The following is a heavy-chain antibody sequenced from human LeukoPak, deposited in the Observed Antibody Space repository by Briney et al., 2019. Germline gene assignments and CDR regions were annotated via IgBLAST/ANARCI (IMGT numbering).Heavy chain of an antibody. D-gene: IGHD5-18*01. V-gene: IGHV4-30-2*01. Sequence: SETLSLTCTVSGGSISSGGYYWSWIRQPPGKGLEWIGYIYHSGSTYYNPSLKSRVTISVDTSKNQFSLQLRSVTAADTAVYYCARDKEHSHGRYFDYWGQGTLVTVSS. J-gene: IGHJ4*02. CDR2: IYHSGST. CDR3: ARDKEHSHGRYFDY. CDR1: GGSISSGGYY.